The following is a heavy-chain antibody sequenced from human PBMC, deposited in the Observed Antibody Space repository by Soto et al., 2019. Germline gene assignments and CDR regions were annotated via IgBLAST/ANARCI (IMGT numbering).Heavy chain of an antibody. CDR1: GFTFSSYG. CDR2: ISGGSTYI. D-gene: IGHD3-10*01. Sequence: EVQLVESGGGLVKPGGSLTLSCAASGFTFSSYGMNWVRQAPGKGLEWVSSISGGSTYIYHADSVKGRFTVSRDNAKNSLFLQMNSLRVEDTAVYYCARDPLGLMVRGVSYNEYYYGMDVWGQGTTVTVSS. V-gene: IGHV3-21*01. CDR3: ARDPLGLMVRGVSYNEYYYGMDV. J-gene: IGHJ6*02.